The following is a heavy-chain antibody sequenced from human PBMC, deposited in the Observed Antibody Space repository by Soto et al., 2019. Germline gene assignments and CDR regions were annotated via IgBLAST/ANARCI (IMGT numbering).Heavy chain of an antibody. D-gene: IGHD3-22*01. J-gene: IGHJ2*01. Sequence: QLQLQESGSGLVKPSQTLSLTCAVSGGSISSGGYSWSWIRQPPGKGLEWIGYIYHSGSTYYNPSLKSRVTISVDRSKNQFSLKLSSVTAADTAVYYCARDLYDSSGYLPYWYFDLWGRGTLVTVSS. CDR3: ARDLYDSSGYLPYWYFDL. CDR2: IYHSGST. CDR1: GGSISSGGYS. V-gene: IGHV4-30-2*01.